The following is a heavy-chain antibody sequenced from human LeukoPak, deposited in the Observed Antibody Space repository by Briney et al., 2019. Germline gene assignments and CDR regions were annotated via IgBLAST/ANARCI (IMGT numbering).Heavy chain of an antibody. CDR2: INPSGDST. Sequence: ASVKVSCKASGYTFTSYYMHWVRQAPGQGLEWMGIINPSGDSTSYAQKFQGRVTMTRDTSTSTVYMELSSLRSEDTAVYYCARDMGRVVMFDYWGQGTLVTVSS. J-gene: IGHJ4*02. CDR3: ARDMGRVVMFDY. CDR1: GYTFTSYY. V-gene: IGHV1-46*01. D-gene: IGHD3-3*01.